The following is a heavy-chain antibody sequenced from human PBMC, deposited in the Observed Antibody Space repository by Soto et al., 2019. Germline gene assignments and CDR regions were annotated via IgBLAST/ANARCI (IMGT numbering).Heavy chain of an antibody. V-gene: IGHV3-30*18. CDR3: AKIETRTNQDFAY. CDR2: ISKDGRDQ. Sequence: PGGSLRLSCAASGLTFSSYGMHWVRQAPGKGLEWLAVISKDGRDQYYADSVKGRFTISRDNSKDTLYLQMFSLSAEDTAVYYCAKIETRTNQDFAYWGQGTLVTVSS. CDR1: GLTFSSYG. J-gene: IGHJ4*02. D-gene: IGHD2-2*01.